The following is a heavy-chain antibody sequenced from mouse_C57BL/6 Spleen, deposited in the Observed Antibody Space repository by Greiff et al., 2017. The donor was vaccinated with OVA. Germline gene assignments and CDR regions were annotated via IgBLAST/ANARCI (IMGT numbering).Heavy chain of an antibody. CDR3: ARHRTGTSSFDY. CDR2: ISSGGSYT. J-gene: IGHJ2*01. Sequence: EVKLVESGGDLVKPGGSLKLSCAASGFTFSSYGMSWVRQTPDKRLEWVATISSGGSYTYYPDSVKGRFTISRDNAKNTLYLQMSSLKSEDTAMYYCARHRTGTSSFDYWGQGTTLTVSS. CDR1: GFTFSSYG. V-gene: IGHV5-6*01. D-gene: IGHD4-1*01.